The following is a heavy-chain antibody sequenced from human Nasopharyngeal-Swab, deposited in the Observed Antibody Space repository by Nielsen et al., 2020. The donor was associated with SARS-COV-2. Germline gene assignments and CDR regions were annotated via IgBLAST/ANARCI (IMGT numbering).Heavy chain of an antibody. CDR1: GDTITNSA. CDR2: IVPALGLP. V-gene: IGHV1-69*10. Sequence: ASVKVSCKTSGDTITNSAISWVRQAPGQGLEGMGGIVPALGLPNYAQKFRGRLTISADRSTTTSYLELSSLRFEDTAIYYCAREGEYGAYDAPDYWGQGTLVTVSS. CDR3: AREGEYGAYDAPDY. D-gene: IGHD5-12*01. J-gene: IGHJ4*02.